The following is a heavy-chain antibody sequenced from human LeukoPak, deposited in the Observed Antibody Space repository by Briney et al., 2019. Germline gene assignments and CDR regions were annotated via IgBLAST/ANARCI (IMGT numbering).Heavy chain of an antibody. CDR1: GFTFSSYG. J-gene: IGHJ4*02. D-gene: IGHD2-2*01. CDR2: ISGSGGST. Sequence: GGSLRLSCAASGFTFSSYGMSWVRQAPGKGLDWVSAISGSGGSTYYADSVKGRFTISRDNAKNSLYLQMNSLRAEDTAVYYCARGQYCSSTSCYHDYWGQGTLVTVSS. CDR3: ARGQYCSSTSCYHDY. V-gene: IGHV3-23*01.